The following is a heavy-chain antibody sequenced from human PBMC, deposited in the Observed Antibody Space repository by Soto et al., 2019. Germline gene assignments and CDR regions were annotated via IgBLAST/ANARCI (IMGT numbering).Heavy chain of an antibody. CDR1: GVSISSYY. D-gene: IGHD3-10*01. CDR3: AKVWGGAFDI. V-gene: IGHV4-59*01. J-gene: IGHJ3*02. Sequence: SETLSLTCTVSGVSISSYYWSWIRQPPGKGLEWIGYIYYSGSTNYNPSLKSRVTISVDTSKNQFSLKLSSVTAADTAVYYCAKVWGGAFDIWGQGTMVTVSS. CDR2: IYYSGST.